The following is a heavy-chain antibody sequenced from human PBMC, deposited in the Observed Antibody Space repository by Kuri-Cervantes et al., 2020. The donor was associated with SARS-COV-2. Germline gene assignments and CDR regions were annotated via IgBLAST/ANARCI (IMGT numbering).Heavy chain of an antibody. CDR3: ASPYCGGDCSFRDAFDI. D-gene: IGHD2-21*02. V-gene: IGHV4-39*01. J-gene: IGHJ3*02. Sequence: SETLSLTCTVSGGSISSYYWSWIRQPPGKGLEWIGSIYYSGSTYYNPSLKSRVTISVDTSKNQFSLKLSSVTAADTAVYYCASPYCGGDCSFRDAFDIWGQGTMVTVSS. CDR2: IYYSGST. CDR1: GGSISSYY.